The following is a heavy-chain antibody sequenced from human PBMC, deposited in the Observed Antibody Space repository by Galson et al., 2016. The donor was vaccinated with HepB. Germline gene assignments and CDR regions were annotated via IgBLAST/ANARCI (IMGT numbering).Heavy chain of an antibody. CDR1: GGSISSSSYY. V-gene: IGHV4-39*01. CDR2: IYYSGST. Sequence: SETLSLTCTVSGGSISSSSYYWGWIRQPPGKGLEWIGSIYYSGSTYYNPSLKSRVTISVDTSKNQFSLKLRSVTAADTAVYYCAGRFWYFDLWGRGTLVTVSS. CDR3: AGRFWYFDL. J-gene: IGHJ2*01. D-gene: IGHD3-3*01.